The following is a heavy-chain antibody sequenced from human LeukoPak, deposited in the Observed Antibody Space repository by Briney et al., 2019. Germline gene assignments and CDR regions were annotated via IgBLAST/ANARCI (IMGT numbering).Heavy chain of an antibody. V-gene: IGHV3-30*02. CDR1: GFTFRNYG. D-gene: IGHD3-10*01. CDR3: AKDVNVGGDYFDY. J-gene: IGHJ4*02. Sequence: GGSLRLSCAASGFTFRNYGMHWVRLAPGKGLEWVAFIRYDGSIKYYVDSVKGRFTVSRDNSKNTLYLQMNSLRAEDTAIYYCAKDVNVGGDYFDYWGQGTLVSVSS. CDR2: IRYDGSIK.